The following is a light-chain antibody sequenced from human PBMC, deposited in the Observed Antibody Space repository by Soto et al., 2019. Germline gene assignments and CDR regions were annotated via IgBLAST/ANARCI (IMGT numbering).Light chain of an antibody. CDR1: QSVSSSY. V-gene: IGKV3-20*01. Sequence: EIVLTQSPGTLSLSPGERATLSCRASQSVSSSYLAWYQQTPGQAPRLLIYGTTSRATGIPDRFSGSGSWTDFTRTISTLAPEEFAVYYWQQYGSSPWTFGQGTKVESK. J-gene: IGKJ1*01. CDR2: GTT. CDR3: QQYGSSPWT.